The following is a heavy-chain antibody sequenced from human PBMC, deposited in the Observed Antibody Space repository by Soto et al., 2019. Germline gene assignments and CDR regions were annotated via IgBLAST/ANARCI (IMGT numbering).Heavy chain of an antibody. CDR3: ARYSSGSSDPRLDS. J-gene: IGHJ4*02. CDR2: IYHSGST. Sequence: PSETLSLTXAVSGGSISNNNWWHWVRQPPGKGLEWIGEIYHSGSTKYNPSLESRVTISVDKPKNQFSLRLSSVTAADTAVYYCARYSSGSSDPRLDSWGQGTLVTVSS. V-gene: IGHV4-4*02. CDR1: GGSISNNNW. D-gene: IGHD6-19*01.